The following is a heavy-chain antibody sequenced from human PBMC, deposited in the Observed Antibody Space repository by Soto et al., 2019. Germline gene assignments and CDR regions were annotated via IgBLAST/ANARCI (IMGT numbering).Heavy chain of an antibody. Sequence: SETLSLTCTVSGGSISSFYWNWIRQSPGKGLEWIARIYLSGTTTYNPSLQSRVTMSVDTSKNQFSLKLSSLTAADTAVYYCARSPPAASIGTFDIWGQGTMVTVSS. CDR3: ARSPPAASIGTFDI. V-gene: IGHV4-4*07. D-gene: IGHD6-13*01. CDR1: GGSISSFY. J-gene: IGHJ3*02. CDR2: IYLSGTT.